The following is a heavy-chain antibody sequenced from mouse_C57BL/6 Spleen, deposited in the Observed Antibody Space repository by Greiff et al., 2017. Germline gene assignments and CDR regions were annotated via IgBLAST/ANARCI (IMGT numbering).Heavy chain of an antibody. CDR3: ARRGLYYGNYDYFDY. CDR1: GYTFTSYW. V-gene: IGHV1-61*01. Sequence: QVQLQQPGAELVRPGSSVKLSCKASGYTFTSYWMDWVKQRPGQGLEWIGNIYPSDSETHYNQKFKDKATLAGDKSSSTAYMQLSSLTSEDSAVYYCARRGLYYGNYDYFDYWGQGTTLTVSS. J-gene: IGHJ2*01. CDR2: IYPSDSET. D-gene: IGHD2-1*01.